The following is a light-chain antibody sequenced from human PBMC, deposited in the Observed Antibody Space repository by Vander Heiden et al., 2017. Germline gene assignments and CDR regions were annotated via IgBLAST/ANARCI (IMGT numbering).Light chain of an antibody. V-gene: IGKV3-20*01. CDR3: HQDATSSIT. J-gene: IGKJ5*01. CDR1: QSVSSSY. Sequence: ETVLTQSPGTLSLSPGESATLSCRSSQSVSSSYLAWYQQKPGQAPRLLIYGASSRATAIPDRFSGTGSGTDFTLTIMRLEPEDIAVYYCHQDATSSITFGPGTRMEIK. CDR2: GAS.